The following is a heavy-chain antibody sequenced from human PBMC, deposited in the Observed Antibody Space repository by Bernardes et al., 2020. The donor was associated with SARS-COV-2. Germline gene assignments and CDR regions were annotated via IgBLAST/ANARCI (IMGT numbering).Heavy chain of an antibody. J-gene: IGHJ4*02. D-gene: IGHD1-1*01. CDR1: GFTFSSHA. Sequence: GGSLRLSCAASGFTFSSHAMSWVRQTPGKGLEWVSSISATTGATYYADSVKGRFTISRDNSKNTLSLQMNRLTAEDTAVYYCAKDGTGGSYPGFFDSWGEGTLVTVSS. CDR3: AKDGTGGSYPGFFDS. V-gene: IGHV3-23*01. CDR2: ISATTGAT.